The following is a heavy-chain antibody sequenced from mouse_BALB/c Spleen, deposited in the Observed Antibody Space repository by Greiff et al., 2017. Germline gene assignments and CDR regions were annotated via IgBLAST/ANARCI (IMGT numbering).Heavy chain of an antibody. CDR3: TREDYGCGGDAMDY. CDR1: GYSFTSYW. V-gene: IGHV1-5*01. CDR2: IYPGNSDT. J-gene: IGHJ4*01. Sequence: VQLQQSGTVLARPGASVKMSCKASGYSFTSYWMHWVKQRPGQGLEWIGAIYPGNSDTSYNQKFKGKAKLTAVTSASTAYMELSSLTTEDSAVYYCTREDYGCGGDAMDYWGQGTSVTVSS. D-gene: IGHD1-1*02.